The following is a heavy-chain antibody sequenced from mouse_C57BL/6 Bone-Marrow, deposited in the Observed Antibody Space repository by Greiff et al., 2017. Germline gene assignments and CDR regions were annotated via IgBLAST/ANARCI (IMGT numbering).Heavy chain of an antibody. D-gene: IGHD2-3*01. CDR2: IRNKANGYTT. Sequence: EVQLVESGGGLVQPGGSLSLSCAASGFTFTDYYMSWVRQPPGKALEWLGFIRNKANGYTTEYSASVKGRFTISRDKSQSILYLQMNALRAEDRGTYYCARLGTTMDYWGQGTSVTVSS. J-gene: IGHJ4*01. V-gene: IGHV7-3*01. CDR1: GFTFTDYY. CDR3: ARLGTTMDY.